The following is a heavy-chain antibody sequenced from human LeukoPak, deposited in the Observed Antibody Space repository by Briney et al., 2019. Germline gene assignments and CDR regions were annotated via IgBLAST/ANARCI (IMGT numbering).Heavy chain of an antibody. D-gene: IGHD6-13*01. V-gene: IGHV3-30*04. CDR2: ISYDGSNK. J-gene: IGHJ4*02. Sequence: GRSLRLSCAASGFTFSSYATHWVRQAPGKGLEWVAVISYDGSNKYYADSVKGRFTISRDNSKNTLYLQMNSLRAEDTAVYYCARQYSSSWYYFDYWGQGTLVTVSS. CDR3: ARQYSSSWYYFDY. CDR1: GFTFSSYA.